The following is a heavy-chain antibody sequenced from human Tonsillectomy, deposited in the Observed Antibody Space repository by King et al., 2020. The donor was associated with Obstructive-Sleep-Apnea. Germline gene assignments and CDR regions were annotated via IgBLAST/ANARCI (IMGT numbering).Heavy chain of an antibody. CDR2: INNYGSST. V-gene: IGHV3-74*01. J-gene: IGHJ1*01. CDR1: GFTFSRYW. Sequence: VQLVESGGGLVQPGGSLRLSCAASGFTFSRYWMHWVRQAPGKGLVWVSRINNYGSSTSYADSVKGRFTISRDNAKNTLYLQMNSLRAEDTAAYYCARDFASRDFQHWGQGTLVTVSS. CDR3: ARDFASRDFQH.